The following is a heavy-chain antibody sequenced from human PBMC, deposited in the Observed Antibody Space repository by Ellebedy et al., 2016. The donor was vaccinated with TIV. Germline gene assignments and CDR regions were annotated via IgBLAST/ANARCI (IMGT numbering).Heavy chain of an antibody. J-gene: IGHJ5*02. Sequence: SQTLSLTCAISGDSVSSNSAAWNWIRQSPSRGLEWLGRTYYRSKWYNDYAVSVKSRITINPDTSKNQFSLQLNSVTPEDTAVYYCARSQYYYDSSGYSHNWFDPWGQGTLVTVSS. CDR1: GDSVSSNSAA. CDR3: ARSQYYYDSSGYSHNWFDP. V-gene: IGHV6-1*01. D-gene: IGHD3-22*01. CDR2: TYYRSKWYN.